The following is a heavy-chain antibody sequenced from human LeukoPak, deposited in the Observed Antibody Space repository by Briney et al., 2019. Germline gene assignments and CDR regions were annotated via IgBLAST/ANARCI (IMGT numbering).Heavy chain of an antibody. CDR3: ARDEYNGYFEY. CDR2: IKEDGSDK. Sequence: GGSLRLSCAASGFTFSRYWMSWVRQAPGKGLEWVANIKEDGSDKYYVGSMKDRFTISRDNAKSSLYLQMNNLRVDDTAVYYCARDEYNGYFEYWGQGTLDTVSS. V-gene: IGHV3-7*01. CDR1: GFTFSRYW. J-gene: IGHJ4*02. D-gene: IGHD1-26*01.